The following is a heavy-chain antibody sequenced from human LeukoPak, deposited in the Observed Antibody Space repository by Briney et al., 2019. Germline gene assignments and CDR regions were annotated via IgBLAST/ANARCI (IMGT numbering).Heavy chain of an antibody. V-gene: IGHV4-59*12. J-gene: IGHJ4*02. Sequence: SETLSLTCTVSGGSISSYYWSWIRQPQGKGLEWIGYIYYSGSTAYNPSLKSRVTLSVDTSKNQFSLKLSSVTAADTAVYYCAREWSLDYWGQGTLVTVSS. CDR1: GGSISSYY. CDR3: AREWSLDY. CDR2: IYYSGST. D-gene: IGHD2-15*01.